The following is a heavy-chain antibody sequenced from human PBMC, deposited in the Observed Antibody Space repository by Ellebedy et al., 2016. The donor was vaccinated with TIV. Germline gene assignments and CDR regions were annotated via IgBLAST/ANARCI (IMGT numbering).Heavy chain of an antibody. CDR1: GFTFSTYG. J-gene: IGHJ4*02. CDR2: ISSSSSYI. D-gene: IGHD2-8*02. Sequence: GESLKISXAASGFTFSTYGMNWVRQAPGKGLEWVSSISSSSSYIYYADSVKGRFTISRDNSKNTLYLQMNSLGDEDTAVYFCARGETYYSGTSDYGFEYWGQGTLVTVSS. CDR3: ARGETYYSGTSDYGFEY. V-gene: IGHV3-21*01.